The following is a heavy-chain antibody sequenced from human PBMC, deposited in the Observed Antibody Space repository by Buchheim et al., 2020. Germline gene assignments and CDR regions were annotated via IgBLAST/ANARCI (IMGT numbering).Heavy chain of an antibody. CDR3: ARDHDSSGYYRYYCYGMDV. J-gene: IGHJ6*02. D-gene: IGHD3-22*01. Sequence: EVQLVESGGGLVQPGGSLRLSCAASGFTFSSYSMNWVRQAPGKGLEWVSYISSSSSTIYYADSVKGRFTISRDNAKTSLYLQMNSLRDEDTAVYYCARDHDSSGYYRYYCYGMDVWGQGTT. CDR1: GFTFSSYS. CDR2: ISSSSSTI. V-gene: IGHV3-48*02.